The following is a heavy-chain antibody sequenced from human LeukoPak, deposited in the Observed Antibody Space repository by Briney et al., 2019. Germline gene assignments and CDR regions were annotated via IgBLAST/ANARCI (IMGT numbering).Heavy chain of an antibody. V-gene: IGHV4-34*01. J-gene: IGHJ4*02. Sequence: SEALSLVCAIHGGSFSGYYWSWIRQPPGKGLEWIGEINHSASTNYNPSLKSRVTISVDTSKNQFSLKLSSVTAADTAVYYCARSGSSSWYVDWGQGTLVTVSS. CDR2: INHSAST. D-gene: IGHD6-13*01. CDR1: GGSFSGYY. CDR3: ARSGSSSWYVD.